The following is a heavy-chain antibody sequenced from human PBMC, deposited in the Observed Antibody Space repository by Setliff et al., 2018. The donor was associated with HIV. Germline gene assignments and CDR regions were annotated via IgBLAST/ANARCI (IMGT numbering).Heavy chain of an antibody. D-gene: IGHD6-13*01. CDR1: GGSIRSNDYY. CDR2: IYYSGST. J-gene: IGHJ5*02. V-gene: IGHV4-31*03. Sequence: SETLSLTCTVSGGSIRSNDYYWTWTRQHPGKGLEWIGYIYYSGSTFYNPSLKSRLTISVDTSKNQFSLKLSSVTAADTAVYYCARDIQAAGTGWFDPWGQGTLVTVSS. CDR3: ARDIQAAGTGWFDP.